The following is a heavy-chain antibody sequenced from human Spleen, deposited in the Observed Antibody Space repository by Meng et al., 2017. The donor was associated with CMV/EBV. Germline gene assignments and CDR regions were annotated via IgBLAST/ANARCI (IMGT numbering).Heavy chain of an antibody. Sequence: GESLKISCVASGFTFSSYWMSWVRQAPGRGLEWVANINVYGSEKYYMDSVKGRFTISRDNAKNSLYLQMNSLRAEDTAVYYCARSHIVVVPAARYYYYYGMDVWGQGTTVTVSS. CDR3: ARSHIVVVPAARYYYYYGMDV. CDR2: INVYGSEK. J-gene: IGHJ6*02. V-gene: IGHV3-7*01. D-gene: IGHD2-2*01. CDR1: GFTFSSYW.